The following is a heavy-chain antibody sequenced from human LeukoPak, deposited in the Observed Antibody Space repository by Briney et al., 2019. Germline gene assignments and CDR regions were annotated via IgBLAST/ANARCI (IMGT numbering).Heavy chain of an antibody. CDR2: IKNNDIY. CDR3: VSLLDYCRVLTCGAWGN. Sequence: SETLSLTCSVSGGSITRNGYYWGSIRQPPGKGLEWLGHIKNNDIYYYNPSVESLISMSVDMYKNQISLNVRSVSAADTAVYYCVSLLDYCRVLTCGAWGNWGQGTQVTVS. D-gene: IGHD2/OR15-2a*01. V-gene: IGHV4-39*01. J-gene: IGHJ4*02. CDR1: GGSITRNGYY.